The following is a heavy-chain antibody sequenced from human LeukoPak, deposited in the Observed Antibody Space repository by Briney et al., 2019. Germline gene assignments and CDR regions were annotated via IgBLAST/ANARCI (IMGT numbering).Heavy chain of an antibody. J-gene: IGHJ4*02. Sequence: PGRSLRLSCAASGFTFSSYAMSWVRQAPGKGLEWVSGISGSTGSTYYAQFVKGRFTISRDNSKNTLYLQMNSLRAEDTAVYHCAKGLDTAMAHDYWGQGTLVTVSS. CDR2: ISGSTGST. D-gene: IGHD5-18*01. CDR1: GFTFSSYA. V-gene: IGHV3-23*01. CDR3: AKGLDTAMAHDY.